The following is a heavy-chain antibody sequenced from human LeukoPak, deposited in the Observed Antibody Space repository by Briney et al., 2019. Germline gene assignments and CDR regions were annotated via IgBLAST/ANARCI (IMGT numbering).Heavy chain of an antibody. CDR2: IHYSGST. CDR3: ARGINVGATSK. CDR1: GGSISDYY. Sequence: PSETLSLTCTLSGGSISDYYWSSGPHPPRKGLEWIACIHYSGSTKYNPSLKSRATISVDTSKNQFSLILTSVTAADTAVYFCARGINVGATSKWGQGALVTVSS. D-gene: IGHD1-26*01. V-gene: IGHV4-59*01. J-gene: IGHJ4*02.